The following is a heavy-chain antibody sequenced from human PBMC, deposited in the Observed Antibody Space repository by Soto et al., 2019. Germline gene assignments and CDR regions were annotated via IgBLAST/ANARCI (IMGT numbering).Heavy chain of an antibody. CDR3: ARETARVYYFDY. Sequence: QVQLVQSGAEVKKPGSSVKVSCKASGGTFSSYTISWVRQAPGQGLEWMGRIIPILGIANYAQKFQGRVXIXAXXSTSTAYMELSSLRSEDTAVYYCARETARVYYFDYWGQGTLVTVSS. J-gene: IGHJ4*02. D-gene: IGHD2-21*02. CDR2: IIPILGIA. V-gene: IGHV1-69*08. CDR1: GGTFSSYT.